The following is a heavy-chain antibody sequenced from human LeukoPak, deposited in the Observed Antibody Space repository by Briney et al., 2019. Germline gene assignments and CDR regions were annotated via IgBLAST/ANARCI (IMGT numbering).Heavy chain of an antibody. CDR3: ARAYSGYDYY. D-gene: IGHD5-12*01. CDR1: GGSISSSSYY. V-gene: IGHV4-39*01. J-gene: IGHJ4*02. Sequence: SETLSLTCTVSGGSISSSSYYWGWIRQPPGKGLEWIGSIYYSGSTYYNPSLKSRVTISVDTSKNQFSLKPSSVTAADTAVYYCARAYSGYDYYWGQGTLVTVSS. CDR2: IYYSGST.